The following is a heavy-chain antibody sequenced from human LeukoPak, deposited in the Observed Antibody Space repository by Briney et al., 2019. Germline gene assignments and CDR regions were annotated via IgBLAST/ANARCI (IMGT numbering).Heavy chain of an antibody. CDR1: GGTFSGYA. D-gene: IGHD3-10*01. CDR3: ASSMITMVRGVLS. J-gene: IGHJ4*02. Sequence: SVKVSCKASGGTFSGYAISWVRQAPGQGLEWMGRIIPIFGTANYAQKFQGRVTITTDESTSTAYMELSSLRSEDTAVYYCASSMITMVRGVLSWGQGTLVTVSS. V-gene: IGHV1-69*05. CDR2: IIPIFGTA.